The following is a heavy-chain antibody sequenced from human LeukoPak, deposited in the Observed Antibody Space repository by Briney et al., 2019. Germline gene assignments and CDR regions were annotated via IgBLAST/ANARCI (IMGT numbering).Heavy chain of an antibody. CDR2: IIPILGIA. CDR1: GGTFSSYA. CDR3: ARAPQGYCSSTSCSDDY. Sequence: SVKVSCKASGGTFSSYAISWVRQAPGQGLEWMGRIIPILGIANYAQKFQGRVTITADKSTSTAYMELSSLRSEDTAVYYCARAPQGYCSSTSCSDDYWGQGTLVTVSS. V-gene: IGHV1-69*04. J-gene: IGHJ4*02. D-gene: IGHD2-2*01.